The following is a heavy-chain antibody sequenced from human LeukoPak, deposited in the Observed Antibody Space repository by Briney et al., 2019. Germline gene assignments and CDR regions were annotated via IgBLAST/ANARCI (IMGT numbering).Heavy chain of an antibody. CDR3: PRWAEGLYFGEFPFDY. Sequence: GGSLRLSCTASGFTFGDYAMSWFRQAPGKGLEWVGFIRSKAFAGTTEYAASVKGRFTISRDDSKSIAYLQMNSLKTEDTAVYYCPRWAEGLYFGEFPFDYWGQGPLVTVSS. J-gene: IGHJ4*02. V-gene: IGHV3-49*03. D-gene: IGHD3-10*01. CDR1: GFTFGDYA. CDR2: IRSKAFAGTT.